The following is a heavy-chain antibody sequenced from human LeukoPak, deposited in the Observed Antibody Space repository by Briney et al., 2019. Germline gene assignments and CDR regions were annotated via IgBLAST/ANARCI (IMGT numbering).Heavy chain of an antibody. V-gene: IGHV3-48*03. D-gene: IGHD6-13*01. J-gene: IGHJ4*02. Sequence: PGGSLRLSCAASGFTFSSYETKWVRQAPGKGLEWVSYISSSGSTIYYADSVEGRFTISRDNAKNSLYLQMSSLRAEDTAVYYCARHPGYSPLGGFYYFDYWGQGTLVTVSS. CDR2: ISSSGSTI. CDR1: GFTFSSYE. CDR3: ARHPGYSPLGGFYYFDY.